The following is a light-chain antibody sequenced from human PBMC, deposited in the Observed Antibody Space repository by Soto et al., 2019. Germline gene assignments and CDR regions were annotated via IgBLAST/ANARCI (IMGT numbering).Light chain of an antibody. Sequence: EIVMTQSPATLSVSPGERATLSCRASESVNNNLAWYQQKPGQPPRLLIYLASIRATGIPASFSGSGSGTEFTLTISSLQSEDFAVYYCQQYNKWPLSFGGGTKAEL. V-gene: IGKV3D-15*01. CDR2: LAS. CDR3: QQYNKWPLS. CDR1: ESVNNN. J-gene: IGKJ4*01.